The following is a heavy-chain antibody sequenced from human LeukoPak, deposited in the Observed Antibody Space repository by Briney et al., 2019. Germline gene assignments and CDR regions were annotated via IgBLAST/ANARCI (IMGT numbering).Heavy chain of an antibody. D-gene: IGHD3-3*01. Sequence: SETLSLTCTVSGGSISSYYWNWIRQSAGKGLEWIGRIYTSGSTNYNPSLKRRVTISVETSKNQFSLKVSSVTAADTAVYYCARDDFWSGYRAFDIWGQGTRVTVSS. CDR1: GGSISSYY. V-gene: IGHV4-4*07. J-gene: IGHJ3*02. CDR2: IYTSGST. CDR3: ARDDFWSGYRAFDI.